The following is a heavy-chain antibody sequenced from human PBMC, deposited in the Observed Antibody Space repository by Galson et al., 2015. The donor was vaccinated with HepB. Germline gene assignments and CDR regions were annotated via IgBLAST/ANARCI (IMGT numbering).Heavy chain of an antibody. CDR2: VSGSGGDT. V-gene: IGHV3-23*01. CDR3: AKSQKGPYYYAMDV. J-gene: IGHJ6*02. CDR1: GFTFSSYA. Sequence: SLRLSCAASGFTFSSYAMSWVRQAPGKGLEWVATVSGSGGDTNYADSAKGRFSISRDNSKNTVFLQMNSLRAEDTAVYYCAKSQKGPYYYAMDVWGQGTTFTVSS.